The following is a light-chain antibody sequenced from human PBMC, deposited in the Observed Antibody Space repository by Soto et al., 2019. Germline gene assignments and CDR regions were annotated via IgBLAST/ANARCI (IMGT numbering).Light chain of an antibody. CDR1: QSISTY. J-gene: IGKJ1*01. CDR2: AAS. V-gene: IGKV1-39*01. Sequence: DIQMTQSPSSLSASVGDSVTITCRASQSISTYLNWYHQKPGKAPQLLIYAASSLQSGVPSRFSGSGSGTDFTLTISSLQPEDFATYYCQQSYSTPQTFGQGTKVDIK. CDR3: QQSYSTPQT.